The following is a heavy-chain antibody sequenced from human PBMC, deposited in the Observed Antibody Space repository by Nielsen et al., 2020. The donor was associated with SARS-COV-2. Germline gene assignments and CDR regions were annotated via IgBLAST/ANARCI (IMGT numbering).Heavy chain of an antibody. CDR2: IYYSGST. J-gene: IGHJ4*02. V-gene: IGHV4-39*07. CDR1: GGSISSSSYY. D-gene: IGHD5-18*01. CDR3: ARDGDSYGPFDY. Sequence: GSLRLSCTVSGGSISSSSYYWGWIRQPPGKGLEWIGSIYYSGSTYYNPSLKSRVTISVDTSKNQFSLKLSSVTAADTAVYYCARDGDSYGPFDYWGQGTLVTVSS.